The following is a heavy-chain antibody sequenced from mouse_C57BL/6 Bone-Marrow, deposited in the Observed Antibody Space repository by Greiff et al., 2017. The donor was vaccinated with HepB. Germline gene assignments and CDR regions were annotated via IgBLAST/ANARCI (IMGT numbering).Heavy chain of an antibody. D-gene: IGHD1-1*01. J-gene: IGHJ3*01. CDR2: INPSNGGT. CDR1: GYTFTSYW. CDR3: ARTTVVAEGFAY. V-gene: IGHV1-53*01. Sequence: QVHVKQPGTELVKPGASVKLSCKASGYTFTSYWMHWVKQRPGQGLEWIGNINPSNGGTNYNEKFKSKATLTVDKSSSTAYMQLSSLTSEDSAVYYCARTTVVAEGFAYWGQGTLVTVSA.